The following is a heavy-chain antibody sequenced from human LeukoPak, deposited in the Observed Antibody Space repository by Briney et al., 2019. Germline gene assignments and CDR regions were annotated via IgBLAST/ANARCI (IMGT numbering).Heavy chain of an antibody. J-gene: IGHJ6*04. CDR3: AELGITMIGGV. V-gene: IGHV3-48*03. CDR1: VFTFSRYE. Sequence: GGSLRLSCAASVFTFSRYEMNCVRQAPGKGLEWVSYISSSGSTIYYADSVKGRFTISRDNTKNSLYLQMNSLRAEDTAVYYCAELGITMIGGVWGKGTTVTISS. D-gene: IGHD3-10*02. CDR2: ISSSGSTI.